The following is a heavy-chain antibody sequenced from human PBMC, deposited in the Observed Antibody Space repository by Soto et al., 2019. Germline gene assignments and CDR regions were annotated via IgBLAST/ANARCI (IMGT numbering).Heavy chain of an antibody. J-gene: IGHJ5*02. CDR2: TYYRSKWYN. CDR1: GDSVSSNSAA. D-gene: IGHD2-15*01. Sequence: SQTLSLTCAISGDSVSSNSAAWNWIRQSPSRGLEWLGRTYYRSKWYNDYAVSVKSRITINPDTSKNQFSLQLNSVTPEDTAVYYCARGAYCSGGSCYWGFDPWGQGTLVTVPQ. CDR3: ARGAYCSGGSCYWGFDP. V-gene: IGHV6-1*01.